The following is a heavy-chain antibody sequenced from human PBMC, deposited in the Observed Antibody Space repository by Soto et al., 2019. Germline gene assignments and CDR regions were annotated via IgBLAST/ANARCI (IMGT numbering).Heavy chain of an antibody. CDR3: ARHRHPRGTVGATSPLDP. D-gene: IGHD1-26*01. V-gene: IGHV3-53*01. J-gene: IGHJ5*02. CDR1: GFSVSSNY. CDR2: HYSGGST. Sequence: AGALILSCTISGFSVSSNYLSWVRQAPGKGLEWVSVHYSGGSTYYADSVQGRFTISRDKSNNTLYLQMRRVRAEDTAVYFCARHRHPRGTVGATSPLDPWGQGTQVTVSS.